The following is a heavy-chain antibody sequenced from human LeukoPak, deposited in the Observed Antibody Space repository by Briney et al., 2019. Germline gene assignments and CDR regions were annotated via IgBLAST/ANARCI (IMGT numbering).Heavy chain of an antibody. D-gene: IGHD2-15*01. Sequence: PSETLSLTCAVYGGSFSTHYWSWIRQSPGKGLEWIGEINHGGRTKYNPSLESRVTISIDTSKNQFSLKLHSVTAADTAVYYCARFGDCSDGICFYYFHYWGQGTLVTVSS. CDR1: GGSFSTHY. V-gene: IGHV4-34*01. CDR2: INHGGRT. CDR3: ARFGDCSDGICFYYFHY. J-gene: IGHJ4*02.